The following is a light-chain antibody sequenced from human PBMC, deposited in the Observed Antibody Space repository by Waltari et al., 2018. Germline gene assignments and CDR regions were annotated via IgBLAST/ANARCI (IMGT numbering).Light chain of an antibody. V-gene: IGKV1-16*02. Sequence: DIQMTQSPSSLSASVGDRVTITCRASQGINNYLSWFQQKSGKAPKSLIYGASSLESGVPSKFSGRGAGTDFTLTISNLQPEDFATYYCLQYNSYPRTFGQGTKVEIK. CDR2: GAS. CDR1: QGINNY. J-gene: IGKJ1*01. CDR3: LQYNSYPRT.